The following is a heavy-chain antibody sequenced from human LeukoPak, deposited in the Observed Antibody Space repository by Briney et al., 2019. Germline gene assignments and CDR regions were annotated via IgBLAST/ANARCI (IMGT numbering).Heavy chain of an antibody. V-gene: IGHV3-21*04. CDR1: GFTFSSYS. D-gene: IGHD5-24*01. J-gene: IGHJ3*02. CDR3: AKDMVVGWLQSGDAFDI. CDR2: ISSSSSYI. Sequence: PGGSLRLSCAASGFTFSSYSMNWVRQAPGKGLEWVSSISSSSSYIYYADSVKGRFTISRDNAKNSLYLQMNSLRAEDTALYYCAKDMVVGWLQSGDAFDIWGQGTMVTVSS.